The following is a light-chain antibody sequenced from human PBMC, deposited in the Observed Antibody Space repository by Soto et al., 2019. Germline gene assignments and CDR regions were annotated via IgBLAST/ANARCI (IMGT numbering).Light chain of an antibody. CDR2: GAS. V-gene: IGKV3-20*01. CDR1: PSSFRTY. J-gene: IGKJ1*01. CDR3: PQYGHPHWT. Sequence: EVVLTQSPGTLSLSPGERATLSGRASPSSFRTYLAWFQQKPGQAPRLLIYGASTRAAGIPDRFSGRGSGTDFTLTISRLEPEDFAVYYCPQYGHPHWTLGQGTKVEI.